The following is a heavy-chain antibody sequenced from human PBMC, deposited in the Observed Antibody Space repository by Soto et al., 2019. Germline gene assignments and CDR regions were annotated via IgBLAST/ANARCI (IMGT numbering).Heavy chain of an antibody. CDR1: GFTFSSYA. Sequence: EVQLLESGGGLVQPGGSLRLSCAASGFTFSSYAMSWVRQAPGKRLEWVSAISGSGANTYYADSVKGRFTISRDNSKNTLYLQMNSLRAEDSGMYYCVRERSGYSYADAWGQGTLVTVSS. D-gene: IGHD5-18*01. CDR3: VRERSGYSYADA. CDR2: ISGSGANT. J-gene: IGHJ5*02. V-gene: IGHV3-23*01.